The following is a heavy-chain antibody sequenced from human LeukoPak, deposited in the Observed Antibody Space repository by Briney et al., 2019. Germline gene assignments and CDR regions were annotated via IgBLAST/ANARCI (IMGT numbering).Heavy chain of an antibody. D-gene: IGHD6-19*01. Sequence: ASVKVSCKASGYPFTTYYMHWVRQASGQGLEWVGWINPNSGGTNYAQKFQGRVTVTRDTSISTAYMELSGLRSDDTAVYYCTSDGGWYFNYWGQGSLVTVSS. CDR1: GYPFTTYY. CDR2: INPNSGGT. J-gene: IGHJ4*02. CDR3: TSDGGWYFNY. V-gene: IGHV1-2*02.